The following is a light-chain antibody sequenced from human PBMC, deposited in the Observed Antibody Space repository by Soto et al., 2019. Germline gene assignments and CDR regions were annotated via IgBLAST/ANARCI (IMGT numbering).Light chain of an antibody. CDR1: QGIRND. J-gene: IGKJ1*01. CDR2: AAS. V-gene: IGKV1-6*01. Sequence: AIQMTQSPASLSASVGDKVTITCRASQGIRNDLGWFQQKPGKAPKLLIYAASSLQSEVPSRFSGSGSGTDFTLTISSLQPEDFATYYCLQDYNYPRTFGQGTKVDIK. CDR3: LQDYNYPRT.